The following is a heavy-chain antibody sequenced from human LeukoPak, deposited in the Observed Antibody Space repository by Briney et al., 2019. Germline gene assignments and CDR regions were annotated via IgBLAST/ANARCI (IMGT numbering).Heavy chain of an antibody. CDR3: AREGGPYRPLDY. CDR2: VNLQGST. CDR1: GXSITQTNY. V-gene: IGHV4-4*02. J-gene: IGHJ4*02. Sequence: SETLSLTCGVSGXSITQTNYWTWVRPPPGKGLEWIGEVNLQGSTNYNPSLMGRVAISVDKSENHVSLQLTSVTAADTAVYYCAREGGPYRPLDYSGQGTLVTVSS.